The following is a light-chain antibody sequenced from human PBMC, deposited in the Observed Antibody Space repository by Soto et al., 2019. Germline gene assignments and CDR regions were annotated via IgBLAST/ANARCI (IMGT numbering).Light chain of an antibody. CDR3: QQVNNYPLT. V-gene: IGKV1-9*01. J-gene: IGKJ4*01. CDR1: QGSSTF. CDR2: DAS. Sequence: DVQLTQAPSFMSASVGDRVSITCRASQGSSTFLAWYQQHPGTAPKRLIYDASNLQSGVPSRFSGSGSGTEFTLTISSLQPEDFATYYCQQVNNYPLTFGGGTKVEIK.